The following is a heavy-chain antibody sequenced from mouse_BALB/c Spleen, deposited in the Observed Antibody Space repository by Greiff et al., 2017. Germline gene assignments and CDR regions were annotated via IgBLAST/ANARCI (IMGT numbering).Heavy chain of an antibody. CDR1: GFTFSDYY. J-gene: IGHJ3*01. V-gene: IGHV5-4*02. Sequence: EVNLVESGGGLVKPGGSLKLSCAASGFTFSDYYMYWVRQTPEKRLEWVATISDGGSYTYYPDSVKGRFTISRDNAKNNLYLQMSSLKSEDTAMYYCARADSSGPPWFAYWGQGTLVTVSA. D-gene: IGHD3-2*01. CDR3: ARADSSGPPWFAY. CDR2: ISDGGSYT.